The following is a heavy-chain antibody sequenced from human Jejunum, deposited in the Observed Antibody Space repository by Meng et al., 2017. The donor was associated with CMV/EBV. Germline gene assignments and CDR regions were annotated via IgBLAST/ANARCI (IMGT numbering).Heavy chain of an antibody. CDR1: GYPFIGYH. Sequence: GYPFIGYHIHWVRQAPGQGLEWMGRIIPNSGNTDYVQKFQGRVTLTRDTSISTAYMELNSLKSDDTAMYYCARDRAYGGNIVFVDHWGQGMLVTVSS. CDR3: ARDRAYGGNIVFVDH. CDR2: IIPNSGNT. J-gene: IGHJ4*02. V-gene: IGHV1-2*02. D-gene: IGHD4-23*01.